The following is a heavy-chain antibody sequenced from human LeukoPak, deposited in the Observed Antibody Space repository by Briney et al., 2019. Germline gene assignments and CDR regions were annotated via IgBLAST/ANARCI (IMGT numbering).Heavy chain of an antibody. CDR1: GFIFSRYW. Sequence: PRGSLRLSCAASGFIFSRYWMHWVRQAPGKELVWVSRINNDGSITNRAGSVKGQFTISRDNAKDMFYLQMDSLRVEDTAIYYCARGPSVLGAIDNWGQGTLVAVSS. D-gene: IGHD3-10*01. J-gene: IGHJ4*02. CDR3: ARGPSVLGAIDN. CDR2: INNDGSIT. V-gene: IGHV3-74*01.